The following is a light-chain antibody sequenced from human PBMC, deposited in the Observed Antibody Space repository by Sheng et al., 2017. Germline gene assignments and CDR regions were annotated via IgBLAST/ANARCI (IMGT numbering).Light chain of an antibody. Sequence: EIVLTQSPGTLSLSPGERATLSCRASQSVSGDYLAWYQQKSGQAPRLLIFSASSRATGIPDRFSGSGSGTDFTLTISRLEPEDFAVYYCQQRSNWPLFGPGTKVDIK. CDR1: QSVSGDY. CDR2: SAS. CDR3: QQRSNWPL. V-gene: IGKV3D-20*02. J-gene: IGKJ3*01.